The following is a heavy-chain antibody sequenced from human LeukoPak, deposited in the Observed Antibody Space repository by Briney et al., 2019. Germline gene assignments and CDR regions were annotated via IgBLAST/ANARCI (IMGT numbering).Heavy chain of an antibody. CDR1: GYTVTSYH. Sequence: ASVKVSCKASGYTVTSYHMHWVRQAPGQGLEWMGIINPSGGTTNYAQKFRGRVTMTRDMSTSTVYMELSSLRSEDTAVYYCARGGVGATTYVWFDPWGQGTLVTVSS. D-gene: IGHD1-26*01. CDR3: ARGGVGATTYVWFDP. V-gene: IGHV1-46*01. CDR2: INPSGGTT. J-gene: IGHJ5*02.